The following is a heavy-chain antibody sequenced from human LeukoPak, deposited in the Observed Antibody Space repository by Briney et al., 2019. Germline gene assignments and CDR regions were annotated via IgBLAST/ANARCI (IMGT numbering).Heavy chain of an antibody. V-gene: IGHV4-59*01. J-gene: IGHJ4*02. D-gene: IGHD2-8*01. CDR1: GGSISSYY. CDR2: IYNSGST. CDR3: ARDRGCTNGVCYRDFDY. Sequence: SETLSLTCTVSGGSISSYYWNWIRQPPGKGLEWIGYIYNSGSTKYNPSLKSRVTISVDTSKNQFSLKLSSVTAADTAVYYCARDRGCTNGVCYRDFDYWGQETLVTVSS.